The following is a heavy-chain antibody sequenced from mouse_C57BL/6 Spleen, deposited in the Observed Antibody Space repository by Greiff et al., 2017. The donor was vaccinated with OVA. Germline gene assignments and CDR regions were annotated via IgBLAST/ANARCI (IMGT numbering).Heavy chain of an antibody. CDR2: IYWDDDK. V-gene: IGHV8-12*01. CDR1: GFSLSTSGMG. CDR3: ARGSPYYYGSNWYFDV. J-gene: IGHJ1*03. D-gene: IGHD1-1*01. Sequence: ESGPGILQSSQTLSLTCSFSGFSLSTSGMGVSWIRQPSGKGLEWLAHIYWDDDKRYNPSLKSRLTISKDTSRNQVFLKITSVDTADTATYYCARGSPYYYGSNWYFDVWGTGTTVTVSS.